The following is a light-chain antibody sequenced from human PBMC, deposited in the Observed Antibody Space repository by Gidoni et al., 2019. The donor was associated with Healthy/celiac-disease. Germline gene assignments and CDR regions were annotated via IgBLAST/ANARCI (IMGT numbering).Light chain of an antibody. CDR3: SSYTSSSTYV. V-gene: IGLV2-14*03. CDR1: SRDVGGYNY. Sequence: QSALTQPASVSGSPGQSITISCTVTSRDVGGYNYVSWYQQHPGKAPKLMIYDVSNRPSGVSNRFSGSKSGNTASLTISGLQAEDEADYYCSSYTSSSTYVFGTGTKVTVL. CDR2: DVS. J-gene: IGLJ1*01.